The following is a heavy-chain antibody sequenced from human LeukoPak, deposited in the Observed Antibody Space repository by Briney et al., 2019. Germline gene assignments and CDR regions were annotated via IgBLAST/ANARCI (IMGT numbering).Heavy chain of an antibody. CDR1: GGSFSGYY. CDR3: ARPYGSGSYYFDY. CDR2: INHSGGT. D-gene: IGHD3-10*01. J-gene: IGHJ4*02. Sequence: SETLSLTCAVYGGSFSGYYWSWIRQPPGKGLEWIGEINHSGGTNYNPSLKGRVTISVDTSKNQFSLKLSSVTAADTAVYYCARPYGSGSYYFDYWGQGTLVTVSS. V-gene: IGHV4-34*01.